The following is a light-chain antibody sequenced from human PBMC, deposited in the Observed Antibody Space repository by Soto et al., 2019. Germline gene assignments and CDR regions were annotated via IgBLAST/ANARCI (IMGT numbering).Light chain of an antibody. V-gene: IGLV2-11*01. Sequence: QSALTQPRSVSGSPGQSVTISCTGTSSDVGSFDYVSWYQQHPGKAPKVMIYDVRKRPSGVPNRFSGSKSGGTASLTISGLQAEDEADYYCCSYAGDYTYVFGSGTKLTVL. CDR2: DVR. J-gene: IGLJ1*01. CDR3: CSYAGDYTYV. CDR1: SSDVGSFDY.